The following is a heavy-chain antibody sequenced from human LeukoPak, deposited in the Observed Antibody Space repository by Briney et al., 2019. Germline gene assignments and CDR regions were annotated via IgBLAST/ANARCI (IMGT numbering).Heavy chain of an antibody. J-gene: IGHJ6*02. CDR2: INHSGST. D-gene: IGHD6-6*01. Sequence: SETLSLTCAVYGGSFSGYYWSWIRQPPGKGLEWIGEINHSGSTNYNPSLKSRVTISVDTSKNQFSLKLSSVTAADTAVYYCAAEYDIAAHRSMDVWGQGTTVTVSS. CDR3: AAEYDIAAHRSMDV. V-gene: IGHV4-34*01. CDR1: GGSFSGYY.